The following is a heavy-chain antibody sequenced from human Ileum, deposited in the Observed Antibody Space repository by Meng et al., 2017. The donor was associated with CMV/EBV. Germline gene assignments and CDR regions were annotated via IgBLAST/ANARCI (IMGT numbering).Heavy chain of an antibody. Sequence: QITLTETRPTQVTPTPTLPLTCSFAGFTIKRTGRGVGWLRQPPCKALKSLALIYWDDDKRYSQYLNNRLNITKDASKNQVVLSMTSMGPVDTATYYCAQTGPVRDYFQSWGKGTLVTVSS. J-gene: IGHJ4*02. CDR3: AQTGPVRDYFQS. D-gene: IGHD1-1*01. V-gene: IGHV2-5*02. CDR2: IYWDDDK. CDR1: GFTIKRTGRG.